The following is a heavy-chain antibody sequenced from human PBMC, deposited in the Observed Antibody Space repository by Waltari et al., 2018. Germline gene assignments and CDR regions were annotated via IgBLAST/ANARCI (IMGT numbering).Heavy chain of an antibody. CDR1: GGSITPSD. CDR2: IFYSGSI. J-gene: IGHJ6*02. Sequence: QVQLQESGPGLVKPSETLSLTCTVSGGSITPSDWSWIRQPPGKGLAWIGSIFYSGSINYNPSLQSRVTISVDTSKNHLSPRVSSVTAADTAIYFCTREVISIKMVPGVPPDHYYYGMDVWGQGTTVTVSS. CDR3: TREVISIKMVPGVPPDHYYYGMDV. D-gene: IGHD3-10*01. V-gene: IGHV4-59*01.